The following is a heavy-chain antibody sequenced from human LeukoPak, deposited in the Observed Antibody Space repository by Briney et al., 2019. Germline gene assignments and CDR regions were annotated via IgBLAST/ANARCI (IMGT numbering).Heavy chain of an antibody. J-gene: IGHJ6*02. CDR2: IYSGGST. V-gene: IGHV3-53*01. CDR3: ARVHRQHYGMDV. CDR1: GFTVSSNY. D-gene: IGHD1-14*01. Sequence: GGSLRLSCAASGFTVSSNYMSWVRQAPGKGLEWVSVIYSGGSTYYADSVKGRFTISRDNSKNTLYLQMNSLRAEDTAVYYCARVHRQHYGMDVWGQGTTVTVSS.